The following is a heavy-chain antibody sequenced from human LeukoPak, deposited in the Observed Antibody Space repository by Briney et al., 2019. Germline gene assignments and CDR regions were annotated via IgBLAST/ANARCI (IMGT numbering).Heavy chain of an antibody. V-gene: IGHV3-48*02. D-gene: IGHD2-15*01. CDR3: ARDLCSGGSCSFVLRH. J-gene: IGHJ1*01. Sequence: GGSLRLSCAASGFTFSSYSMNWVRQAPGKGLEWVSYISSSSSTIYYADSVKGRFTISRDNAKKSLYLQMNSLRDEDTAVYYCARDLCSGGSCSFVLRHWGQGTLVTVSS. CDR1: GFTFSSYS. CDR2: ISSSSSTI.